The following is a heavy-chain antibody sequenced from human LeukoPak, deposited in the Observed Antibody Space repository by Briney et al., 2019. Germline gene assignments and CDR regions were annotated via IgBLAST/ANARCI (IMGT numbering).Heavy chain of an antibody. V-gene: IGHV3-7*01. CDR2: IKTDGSQT. Sequence: GGSLRLSCAASGFTFSTYWMTWVRQAPGKGLEWVANIKTDGSQTYYLDSVKGRFTISRDNAKNFLSLQLGSLRSDDTGVYYCARASMGGRDYHLDSWGQGTLVTVSS. CDR1: GFTFSTYW. D-gene: IGHD4/OR15-4a*01. CDR3: ARASMGGRDYHLDS. J-gene: IGHJ4*02.